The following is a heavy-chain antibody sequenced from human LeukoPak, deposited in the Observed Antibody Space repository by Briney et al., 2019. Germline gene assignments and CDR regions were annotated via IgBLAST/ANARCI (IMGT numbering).Heavy chain of an antibody. CDR3: VRGTGY. Sequence: GGSLRLSCSVSGFTFSTYVMHWVRQAPGKGLEYVSAISCNGDNTYYADSVKGRFTISRDNSTNTLYLQMSSLRADDTAVYYCVRGTGYWGQGTLVTVSS. J-gene: IGHJ4*02. CDR2: ISCNGDNT. V-gene: IGHV3-64D*06. CDR1: GFTFSTYV.